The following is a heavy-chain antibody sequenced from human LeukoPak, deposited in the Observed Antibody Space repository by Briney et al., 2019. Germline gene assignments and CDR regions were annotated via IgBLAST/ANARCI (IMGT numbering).Heavy chain of an antibody. D-gene: IGHD2-15*01. CDR3: AKGPGPVAATLADY. Sequence: GGSLRLSCAASGFTFSSYAMSWVRQAPGKGLEWVSAISGSGGSTYYADSVKGRFTISRDNSKNTLYLQMNSLRAEDTAVYYRAKGPGPVAATLADYWGQGTLVTVSS. CDR1: GFTFSSYA. CDR2: ISGSGGST. J-gene: IGHJ4*02. V-gene: IGHV3-23*01.